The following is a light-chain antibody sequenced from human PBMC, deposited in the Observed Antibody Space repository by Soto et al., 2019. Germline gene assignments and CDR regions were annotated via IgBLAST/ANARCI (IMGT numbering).Light chain of an antibody. CDR1: QGISSY. Sequence: TQSPSSFSASTGDRVTITCRASQGISSYLAWYRQKPGQAPRLLIYDASNRATGIPARFSGSGSGTDFTLTISSLEPEDFAVYYCQQRSNWPLITFGQGTRLEIK. CDR2: DAS. J-gene: IGKJ5*01. CDR3: QQRSNWPLIT. V-gene: IGKV3-11*01.